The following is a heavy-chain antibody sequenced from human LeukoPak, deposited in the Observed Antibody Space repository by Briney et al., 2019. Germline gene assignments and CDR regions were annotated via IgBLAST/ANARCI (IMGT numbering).Heavy chain of an antibody. CDR1: GGTFISYA. V-gene: IGHV1-69*05. J-gene: IGHJ4*02. CDR3: ARAGNVLRYFDWLFPFDY. Sequence: SVKVSCKASGGTFISYAISWVRQAPGQGLEWMGGIIPIFGTANYAQKFQGRVTITTDESTSTAYMELSSLRSEDTAVYYCARAGNVLRYFDWLFPFDYWGQGTLVTVSS. CDR2: IIPIFGTA. D-gene: IGHD3-9*01.